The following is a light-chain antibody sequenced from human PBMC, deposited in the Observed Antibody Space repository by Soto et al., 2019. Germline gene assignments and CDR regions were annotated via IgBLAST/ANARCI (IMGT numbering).Light chain of an antibody. CDR3: AAWDDSLNGYV. V-gene: IGLV1-44*01. CDR2: SNS. CDR1: SPNIGSNI. J-gene: IGLJ1*01. Sequence: QSVLTQPPSASGTPGQRVTISCSGSSPNIGSNIVNWYQQLPGTAPKLLIYSNSQRPSGVPDRFSGSKSGTSASLAIRGLHSDDEPDYYCAAWDDSLNGYVFGTGTRSPS.